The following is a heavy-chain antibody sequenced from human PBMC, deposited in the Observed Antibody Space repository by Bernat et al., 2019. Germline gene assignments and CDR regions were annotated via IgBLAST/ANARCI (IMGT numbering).Heavy chain of an antibody. J-gene: IGHJ6*02. CDR3: TTGPITMVRGVKTYYYCMDV. Sequence: EVQLVESGGGLVKPGGSLRLSCAASGFTFSNAWMSWVRQAPGKGLERVGRIKSKTDGGTTDYAAPVKGRFTISRDDSKSTLYLQMNSLKTEDTAVYYCTTGPITMVRGVKTYYYCMDVWGQGTTVTVSS. CDR2: IKSKTDGGTT. CDR1: GFTFSNAW. V-gene: IGHV3-15*01. D-gene: IGHD3-10*01.